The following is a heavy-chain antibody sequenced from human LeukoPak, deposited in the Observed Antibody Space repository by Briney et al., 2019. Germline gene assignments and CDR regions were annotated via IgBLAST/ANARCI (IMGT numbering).Heavy chain of an antibody. J-gene: IGHJ4*02. V-gene: IGHV3-48*03. CDR1: GFTFSSYE. D-gene: IGHD3-10*01. CDR3: AREGRRSSFDY. Sequence: GGSLRLSCAASGFTFSSYEMNWVRQAPGKGLEWVSYISSSGSTIYYADSVKGRFTISRDNAKNSLYLQMNSLRAEDTAVYYCAREGRRSSFDYWGQGTLVTVSS. CDR2: ISSSGSTI.